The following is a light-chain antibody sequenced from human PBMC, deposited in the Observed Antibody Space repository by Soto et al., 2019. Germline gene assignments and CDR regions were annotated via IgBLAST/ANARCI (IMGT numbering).Light chain of an antibody. CDR1: ESIIRDS. J-gene: IGKJ2*01. V-gene: IGKV3-20*01. CDR3: QQYGGVPYT. CDR2: GAS. Sequence: EIVLTQSPGTLSLSPGKRATLSCRPSESIIRDSLAWYQQRLGQAPRLLIYGASSGATGIPDRFSGSGSGTDFTLTISRLEPEDFAIYYCQQYGGVPYTFGQGTKLEIK.